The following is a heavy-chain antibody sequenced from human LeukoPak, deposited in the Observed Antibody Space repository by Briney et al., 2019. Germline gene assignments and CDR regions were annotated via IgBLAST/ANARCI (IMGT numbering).Heavy chain of an antibody. CDR2: INWNGGST. CDR1: GFTFDDYG. J-gene: IGHJ3*02. V-gene: IGHV3-20*04. D-gene: IGHD3-22*01. Sequence: GGSLRLSCAASGFTFDDYGMSWVRQAPGKGLEWVSGINWNGGSTGYADSVKGRFTISRDNAKNSLYLQMNSLRAEDTALYYCARVRGYYYVEAFDIWGQGTMATVSS. CDR3: ARVRGYYYVEAFDI.